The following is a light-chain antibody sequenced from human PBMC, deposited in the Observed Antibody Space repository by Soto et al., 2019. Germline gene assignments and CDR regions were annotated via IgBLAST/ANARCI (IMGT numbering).Light chain of an antibody. CDR3: QQYHSFSFT. CDR2: DVF. J-gene: IGKJ2*01. CDR1: QSITYW. V-gene: IGKV1-5*01. Sequence: DIQMTQSPSSLSASVGDRVTITCRASQSITYWLAWYQQKPGRAPKLLIYDVFNLQSGVPSRFSGSRSGTEFTLTIISLQPDDSATYYCQQYHSFSFTFGQGTKLEIK.